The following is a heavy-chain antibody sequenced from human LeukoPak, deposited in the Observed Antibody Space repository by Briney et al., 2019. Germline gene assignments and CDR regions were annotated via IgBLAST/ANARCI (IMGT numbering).Heavy chain of an antibody. D-gene: IGHD5-12*01. CDR3: ARDYSGYIDY. V-gene: IGHV3-48*03. CDR2: ISSSGSTI. J-gene: IGHJ4*02. Sequence: GGSLRLSCAASGFTFSSYEMNWVRQAPGKGLGWVSYISSSGSTIYYADSVKGRFTIFRDNAKNSLYLQMNSLRAEDTAVYYCARDYSGYIDYWGQGTLVTVSS. CDR1: GFTFSSYE.